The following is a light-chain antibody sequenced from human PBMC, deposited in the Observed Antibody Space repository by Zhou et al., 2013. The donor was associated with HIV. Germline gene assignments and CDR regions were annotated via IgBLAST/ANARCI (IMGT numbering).Light chain of an antibody. Sequence: EIVLTQSPGTLSLSPGERATLSCRASQSVSSTYLAWYQQKPGQAPRLLIHGASSRATGIPDRFSGSGSGTDFTLAISRLDPEDFAVYYCHHYGSSRTFGQGTKVEIK. CDR3: HHYGSSRT. CDR1: QSVSSTY. J-gene: IGKJ1*01. CDR2: GAS. V-gene: IGKV3-20*01.